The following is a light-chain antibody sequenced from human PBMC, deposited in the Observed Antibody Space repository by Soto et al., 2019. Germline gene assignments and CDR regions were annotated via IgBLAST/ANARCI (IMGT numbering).Light chain of an antibody. V-gene: IGLV2-14*01. CDR1: SSDVGGYNY. CDR3: SSYTSSSTPYV. J-gene: IGLJ2*01. Sequence: QLVLTQPASVSGSPGQSITISCTGTSSDVGGYNYVSWYQQHPGKAPKLMIYDVSNRPSGVSNRFSGSKSGNTASLTISGLQAEDEADYYCSSYTSSSTPYVFGGGTKLTVL. CDR2: DVS.